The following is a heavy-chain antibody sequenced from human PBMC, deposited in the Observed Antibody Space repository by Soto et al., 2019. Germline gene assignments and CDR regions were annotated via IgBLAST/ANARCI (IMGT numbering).Heavy chain of an antibody. D-gene: IGHD3-10*01. V-gene: IGHV1-2*02. CDR2: IVPRSGAS. CDR3: ARDNYGHLDY. CDR1: GYPFTDLY. J-gene: IGHJ4*02. Sequence: ASVKVSCKPSGYPFTDLYIHWVRQAPGLGLEWMGWIVPRSGASRKTQRFQGRFTMTRDTSTNTVYMELSSLRSDDTAVYFCARDNYGHLDYWGQGTLVTVSS.